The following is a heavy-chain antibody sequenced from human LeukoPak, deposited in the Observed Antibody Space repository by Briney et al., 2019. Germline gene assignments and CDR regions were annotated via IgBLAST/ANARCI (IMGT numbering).Heavy chain of an antibody. Sequence: PGGSLRLSCAASGFTFDDYAMYWVRQAPGKGLEWVSGISWNSGSIGYADSVKGRFTISRDNAKNSLYLQMNSLRAEDTALYYCTKDGFYGGNSPPDYWGQGTLVTVST. CDR2: ISWNSGSI. J-gene: IGHJ4*02. CDR1: GFTFDDYA. CDR3: TKDGFYGGNSPPDY. V-gene: IGHV3-9*01. D-gene: IGHD4-23*01.